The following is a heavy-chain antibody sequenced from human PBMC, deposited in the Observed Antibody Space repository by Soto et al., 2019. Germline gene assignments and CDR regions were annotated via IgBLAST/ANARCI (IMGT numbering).Heavy chain of an antibody. CDR3: ARVDPGEDDDAFDS. CDR2: IYYSGST. CDR1: GGSISSYY. Sequence: PETLSLTCTVSGGSISSYYWSWSRQPPGKGLEWIGYIYYSGSTNYNPSLKSRVTISVDTSKNQFSLKLSSVTAADTAVYYCARVDPGEDDDAFDSWAQGTRVTVAS. V-gene: IGHV4-59*01. J-gene: IGHJ3*02. D-gene: IGHD2-15*01.